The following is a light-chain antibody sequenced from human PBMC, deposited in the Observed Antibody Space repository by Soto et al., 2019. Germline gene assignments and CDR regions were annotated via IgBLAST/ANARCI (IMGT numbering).Light chain of an antibody. CDR2: GNS. J-gene: IGLJ2*01. CDR3: QSYDSSLSGSRV. CDR1: SSNIGAGYD. V-gene: IGLV1-40*01. Sequence: QSALTQPPSVSGAPGQRVTISCIGSSSNIGAGYDVHWYQQLPGTAPKLLIYGNSNRPSGVPDRFSGSKSGTSASLAITGLQAEDEADYYCQSYDSSLSGSRVFGGGTKVTVL.